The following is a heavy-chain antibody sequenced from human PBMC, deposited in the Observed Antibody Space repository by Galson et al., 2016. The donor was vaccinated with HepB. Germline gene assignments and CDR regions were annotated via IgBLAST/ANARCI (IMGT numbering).Heavy chain of an antibody. CDR1: GFTFSSYA. CDR2: ISGVGDST. Sequence: SLRLSCAASGFTFSSYAMTWVRQAPGKGLEWVSTISGVGDSTYYADSVQGRVTIPRDNSKKTLNLQMNILRAEDTAVYYCAKGDWDEYYYGSGSPGGPFYFWALGTMVTVSA. J-gene: IGHJ3*01. D-gene: IGHD3-10*01. CDR3: AKGDWDEYYYGSGSPGGPFYF. V-gene: IGHV3-23*01.